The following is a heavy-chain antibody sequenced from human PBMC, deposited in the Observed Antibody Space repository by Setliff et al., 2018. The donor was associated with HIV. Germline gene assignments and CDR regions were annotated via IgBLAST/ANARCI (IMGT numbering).Heavy chain of an antibody. J-gene: IGHJ5*02. Sequence: PSETLSLTCTVSGGSMSRFYWTWIRQPPGKGLEWIGFVYSTGSINYNPSLKSRVTISIDTSKNQPSLKLRSVTAADTAVYYCARIGSGWSVGWFDPWGQGTLVTVSS. V-gene: IGHV4-59*08. CDR2: VYSTGSI. D-gene: IGHD6-13*01. CDR3: ARIGSGWSVGWFDP. CDR1: GGSMSRFY.